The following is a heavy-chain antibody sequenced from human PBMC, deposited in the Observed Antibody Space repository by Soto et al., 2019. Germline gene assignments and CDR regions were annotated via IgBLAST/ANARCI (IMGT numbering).Heavy chain of an antibody. CDR3: AYCHYFGSGSCPLAK. CDR2: IRGDGYGS. D-gene: IGHD3-10*01. CDR1: RFTFSSNA. J-gene: IGHJ4*03. V-gene: IGHV3-23*01. Sequence: PGGSLRLSSSGSRFTFSSNAMAWVRQAPGKGLEWVSTIRGDGYGSDYADSVKGRFTVSRHNSKNTVFLQMNNQRTKDTAVYYCAYCHYFGSGSCPLAKWGQGTLVTVSS.